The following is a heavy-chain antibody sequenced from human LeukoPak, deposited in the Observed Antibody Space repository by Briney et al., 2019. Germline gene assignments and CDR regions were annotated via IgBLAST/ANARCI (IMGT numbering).Heavy chain of an antibody. D-gene: IGHD3-10*01. J-gene: IGHJ5*02. Sequence: PGGSLRLSCAASGFTFSGYWMYWVRQAPGKGLVWDSRINSDGSSTNYADSVKGRFTISRDNAKNTLYLQMNSLRVEDTAVYYCARDRGTGYRWSDPLGQGTLVTVSS. CDR3: ARDRGTGYRWSDP. CDR2: INSDGSST. CDR1: GFTFSGYW. V-gene: IGHV3-74*01.